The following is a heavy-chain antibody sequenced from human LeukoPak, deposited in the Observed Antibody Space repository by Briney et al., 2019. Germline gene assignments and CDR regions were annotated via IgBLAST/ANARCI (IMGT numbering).Heavy chain of an antibody. D-gene: IGHD3-3*01. Sequence: PGGSLRLSCAASGFTFSSYGMHWVRQAPGKGLEWVAFIRYDGSNKYYADSVKGRFTISRDNSKNTLYLQMNSLRAEDTAVYYCAGVSIFGVVTDYYFDYWGQGTLVTVSS. J-gene: IGHJ4*02. CDR1: GFTFSSYG. CDR2: IRYDGSNK. CDR3: AGVSIFGVVTDYYFDY. V-gene: IGHV3-30*02.